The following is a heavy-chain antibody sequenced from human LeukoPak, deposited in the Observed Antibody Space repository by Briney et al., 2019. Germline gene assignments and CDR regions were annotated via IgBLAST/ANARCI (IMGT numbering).Heavy chain of an antibody. V-gene: IGHV3-23*01. Sequence: GGSLRLSCAASGFTFSSYGMSWVRQAPGKGLEWVSAISGSGGRTYYADSVKGRSTISRDNSKNTLYLQMNSLRAEDTAVYYCAKDSSWSKSDYWGQGTLVTVSS. CDR2: ISGSGGRT. CDR3: AKDSSWSKSDY. J-gene: IGHJ4*02. D-gene: IGHD6-13*01. CDR1: GFTFSSYG.